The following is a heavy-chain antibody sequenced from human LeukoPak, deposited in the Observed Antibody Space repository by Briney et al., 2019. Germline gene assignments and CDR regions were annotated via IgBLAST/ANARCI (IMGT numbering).Heavy chain of an antibody. CDR3: ARVDYYYGMDV. Sequence: PSETLSLTCAVSGDSISSGGYSWSWIRQPPGKGLEWIGYIYHSGSTYYNPSLKSRVTISVDRSKNQFSLKLSSVTAADTAVYYCARVDYYYGMDVWGQGTTVTVSS. J-gene: IGHJ6*02. CDR2: IYHSGST. CDR1: GDSISSGGYS. V-gene: IGHV4-30-2*01.